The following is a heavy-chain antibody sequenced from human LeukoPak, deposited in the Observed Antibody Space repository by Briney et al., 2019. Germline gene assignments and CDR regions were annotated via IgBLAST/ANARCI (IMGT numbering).Heavy chain of an antibody. J-gene: IGHJ4*02. CDR1: GYTFTSYG. D-gene: IGHD3-10*01. Sequence: ASVKVSCKASGYTFTSYGISWVRQAPGQGLEWMGWISAYNGNTNYAQKLQGRVTMTTDTSTSTAYMELRSLRSDDTAVYYCATETRKYYYGTPVYFDYWGQGTLVTVSS. CDR3: ATETRKYYYGTPVYFDY. V-gene: IGHV1-18*01. CDR2: ISAYNGNT.